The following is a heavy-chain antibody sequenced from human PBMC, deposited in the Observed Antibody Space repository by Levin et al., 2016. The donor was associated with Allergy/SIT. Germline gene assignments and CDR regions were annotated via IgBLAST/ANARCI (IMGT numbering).Heavy chain of an antibody. CDR1: GFTFSDYN. Sequence: GESLKISCAASGFTFSDYNMGYMRQAPGKGLEWVSSISKSGSTIDYADSVKGRFTISRDNAQNSLHLQMNILRAEDTAVYYCVGDYGGYEAAFNIWGQGTLVTVSS. V-gene: IGHV3-11*01. CDR3: VGDYGGYEAAFNI. J-gene: IGHJ3*02. D-gene: IGHD4-17*01. CDR2: ISKSGSTI.